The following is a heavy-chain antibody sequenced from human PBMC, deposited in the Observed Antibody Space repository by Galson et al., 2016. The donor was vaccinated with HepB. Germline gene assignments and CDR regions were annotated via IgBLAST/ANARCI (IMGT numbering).Heavy chain of an antibody. J-gene: IGHJ1*01. D-gene: IGHD6-13*01. Sequence: SVKVSCKASGYMFTGFYMHWVRQAPGQGLEWMGRTNPNNGDTNYAQTLVGRVTMTRDTSTSTVYMVLSSLRSEDTAVYYCARASSRDSSSWYGAEYFQHWGQGTLVTVSS. CDR3: ARASSRDSSSWYGAEYFQH. V-gene: IGHV1-2*06. CDR1: GYMFTGFY. CDR2: TNPNNGDT.